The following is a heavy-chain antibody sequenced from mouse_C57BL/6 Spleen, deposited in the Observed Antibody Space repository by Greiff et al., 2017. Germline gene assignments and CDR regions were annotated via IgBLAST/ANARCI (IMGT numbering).Heavy chain of an antibody. J-gene: IGHJ4*01. Sequence: VKVVESGPELVKPGASVKISCKASGYAFSSSWMNWVKQRPGKGLEWIGRIYPGDGDTNYNGKFKGKATQTADKSSSTAYMQLSSLTSEDSAVYFCERGIYYGNYGYAMDYWGQGTSVTVSS. V-gene: IGHV1-82*01. CDR2: IYPGDGDT. D-gene: IGHD2-1*01. CDR1: GYAFSSSW. CDR3: ERGIYYGNYGYAMDY.